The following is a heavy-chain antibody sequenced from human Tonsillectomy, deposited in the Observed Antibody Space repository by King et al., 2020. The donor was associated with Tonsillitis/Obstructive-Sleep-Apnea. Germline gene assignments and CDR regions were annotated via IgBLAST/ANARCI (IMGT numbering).Heavy chain of an antibody. CDR3: ASGGGRGANMVRGVKNYYYYMDV. CDR2: INHSGIT. D-gene: IGHD3-10*01. CDR1: CGSFSGYY. Sequence: VQLQQWGAGLLKPSETLSLTCAVYCGSFSGYYWSWIRQPPGKGLEWIGEINHSGITNYNPSLKSRVPISVDTSKNQFSLKLSSVTAAASAVYYCASGGGRGANMVRGVKNYYYYMDVWGKGTTVTVSS. V-gene: IGHV4-34*01. J-gene: IGHJ6*03.